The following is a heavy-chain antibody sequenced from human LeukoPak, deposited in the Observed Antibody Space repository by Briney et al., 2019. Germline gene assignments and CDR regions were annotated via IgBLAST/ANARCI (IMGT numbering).Heavy chain of an antibody. Sequence: GGSLRLSCAASGFTFSSFWMSWVRQAPGKGLEWMANIKQDGSEKKYVDSVKGRFTISRDNAKNSLYLQMNSLRAEDTAVYYCARVYCSGGSCYIGGSNSFDYWGQGTLVTVSS. V-gene: IGHV3-7*01. D-gene: IGHD2-15*01. CDR2: IKQDGSEK. CDR1: GFTFSSFW. J-gene: IGHJ4*02. CDR3: ARVYCSGGSCYIGGSNSFDY.